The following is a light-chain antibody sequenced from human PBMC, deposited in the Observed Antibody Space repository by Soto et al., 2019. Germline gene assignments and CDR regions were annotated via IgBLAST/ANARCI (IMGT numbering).Light chain of an antibody. J-gene: IGKJ1*01. CDR2: RAS. CDR1: QSVSSSY. CDR3: QQYNNWPRA. Sequence: EIVFTHSPXTLSLSPGGRHTLSCRASQSVSSSYLDWDQQQPGQAPRLLIYRASTRATGIPARVSGRGSGTEFTLTISSPQYDDVEGYYCQQYNNWPRAFGQGTKVDIK. V-gene: IGKV3-15*01.